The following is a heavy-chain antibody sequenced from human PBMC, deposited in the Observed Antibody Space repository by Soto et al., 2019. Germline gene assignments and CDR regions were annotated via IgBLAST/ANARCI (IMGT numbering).Heavy chain of an antibody. D-gene: IGHD3-9*01. CDR1: GFTFSSYA. CDR2: ISYDGSNK. CDR3: ARDYDILTGYFPGDY. Sequence: PGGSLRLSCAASGFTFSSYAMHWVRQPPGRGLEWVAVISYDGSNKYYAAPVKGRFTISRDNSKNTLFLQMNSLRAEDTAVYSCARDYDILTGYFPGDYWGQGTLVTVSS. V-gene: IGHV3-30-3*01. J-gene: IGHJ4*02.